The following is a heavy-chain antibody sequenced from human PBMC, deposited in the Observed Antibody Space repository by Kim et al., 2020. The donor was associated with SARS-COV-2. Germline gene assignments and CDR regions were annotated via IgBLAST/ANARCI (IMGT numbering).Heavy chain of an antibody. CDR1: RASISTSTYY. Sequence: SETLSLTCTVSRASISTSTYYWTWIRQPPGKGLQWIGSMFYSGRPFYNPSLESRATISVDTSTNRFSLTLNSVTAADTALYHCARAPRTSYASGKYEQDWFDTWGQGILVTVSS. J-gene: IGHJ5*02. V-gene: IGHV4-39*02. D-gene: IGHD3-10*01. CDR2: MFYSGRP. CDR3: ARAPRTSYASGKYEQDWFDT.